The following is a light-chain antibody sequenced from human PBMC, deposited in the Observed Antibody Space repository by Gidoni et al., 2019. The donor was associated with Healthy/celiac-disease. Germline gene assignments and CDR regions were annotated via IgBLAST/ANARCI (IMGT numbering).Light chain of an antibody. CDR1: QSVSSSY. J-gene: IGKJ3*01. V-gene: IGKV3-20*01. Sequence: IVSTQSPGTLSLAPGERATLSCRASQSVSSSYLAWYQQKPGQAPRLPIYGASSRATGIPDRFSGSGSGTDFTLTISRLEPEDFAVYYCQQYGSSQFTFGPGTKVDIK. CDR3: QQYGSSQFT. CDR2: GAS.